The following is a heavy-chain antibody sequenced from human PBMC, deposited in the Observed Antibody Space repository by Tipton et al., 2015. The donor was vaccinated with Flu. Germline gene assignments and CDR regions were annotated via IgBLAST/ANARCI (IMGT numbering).Heavy chain of an antibody. CDR2: IYYSGST. J-gene: IGHJ4*02. CDR3: ARLSMVQGDLDY. Sequence: TLSLTCAVYGGSFSGYYWSWIRQPPGKGLEWIGYIYYSGSTNYNPSLKSRVTISVDTSKNQFSLKLSSVTAADTAVYYCARLSMVQGDLDYWGQGTLVTVSS. V-gene: IGHV4-59*08. CDR1: GGSFSGYY. D-gene: IGHD3-10*01.